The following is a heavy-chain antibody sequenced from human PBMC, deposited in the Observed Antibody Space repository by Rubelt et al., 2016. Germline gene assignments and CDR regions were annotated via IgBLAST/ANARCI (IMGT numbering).Heavy chain of an antibody. J-gene: IGHJ4*02. CDR1: GFTFSSYA. CDR2: ISGSGGST. CDR3: AKSGDTALPFDS. Sequence: EVQLLESGGGLVQPGGSLSLSCAASGFTFSSYAMNWVRQAPGKGLEWVSAISGSGGSTYYADSVKGRFTISRDNSKNSLYLQMNSLRTEDTARYYCAKSGDTALPFDSWGQGTLVTVSS. V-gene: IGHV3-23*01. D-gene: IGHD5-18*01.